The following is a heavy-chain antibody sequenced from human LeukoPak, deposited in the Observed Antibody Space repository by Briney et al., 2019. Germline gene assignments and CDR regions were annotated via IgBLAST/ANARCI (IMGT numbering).Heavy chain of an antibody. CDR1: GFTFSSYA. D-gene: IGHD3-22*01. CDR2: ISYDGRNK. CDR3: ARGGVVVITPFDY. Sequence: PGGSLRLSCAASGFTFSSYAMHWVRQAPGKGLEWVAVISYDGRNKYYADSVKGRFTTSRDNSKNTLYLQMNSLRAEDTAVYYCARGGVVVITPFDYWGQGTLVTVSS. J-gene: IGHJ4*02. V-gene: IGHV3-30*04.